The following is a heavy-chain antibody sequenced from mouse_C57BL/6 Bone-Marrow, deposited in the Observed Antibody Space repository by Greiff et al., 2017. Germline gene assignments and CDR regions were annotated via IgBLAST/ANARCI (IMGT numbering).Heavy chain of an antibody. CDR2: ISRGGSYT. D-gene: IGHD2-4*01. V-gene: IGHV5-6*01. CDR1: GFTFSSYG. Sequence: EVQGVESGGDLVKPGGSLKLSCAASGFTFSSYGMSWVRQTPDKRLEWVATISRGGSYTYYPESVQGRFTISRDNAKNTLYLQMSSLKSEDTAMYYCARPSLYYDYRWFAYWGQGTLVTVSA. J-gene: IGHJ3*01. CDR3: ARPSLYYDYRWFAY.